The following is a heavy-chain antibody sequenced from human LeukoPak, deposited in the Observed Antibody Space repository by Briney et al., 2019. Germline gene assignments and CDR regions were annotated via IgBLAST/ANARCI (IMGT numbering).Heavy chain of an antibody. J-gene: IGHJ4*02. CDR2: IYYSGST. CDR1: GGSIGSYY. CDR3: ARGKYNWNGDY. V-gene: IGHV4-59*08. D-gene: IGHD1-1*01. Sequence: SETLSLTCTVSGGSIGSYYWSWIRQPPGKGLEWIGYIYYSGSTNYNPSLKSRVTISVDTSKNQFSLKLSSVTAADTAVYYCARGKYNWNGDYGGQGTLVTVSS.